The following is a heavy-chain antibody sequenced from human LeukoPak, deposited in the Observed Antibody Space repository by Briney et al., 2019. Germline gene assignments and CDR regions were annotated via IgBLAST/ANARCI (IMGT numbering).Heavy chain of an antibody. D-gene: IGHD6-13*01. J-gene: IGHJ4*02. V-gene: IGHV4-4*07. Sequence: SSETLSLTCTVSGGSISSYYWSWIRQPAGKGLEWIGRIYTSGSTNYNPSLKSRVTISVDTSKNQFSLKLSSVTAADTAVYYCARLGIAAAVAPFDYWGQGTLVTVSS. CDR3: ARLGIAAAVAPFDY. CDR1: GGSISSYY. CDR2: IYTSGST.